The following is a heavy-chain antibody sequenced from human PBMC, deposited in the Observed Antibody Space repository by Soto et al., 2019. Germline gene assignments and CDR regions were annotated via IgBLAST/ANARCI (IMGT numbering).Heavy chain of an antibody. V-gene: IGHV3-23*01. J-gene: IGHJ6*02. D-gene: IGHD6-13*01. CDR3: AEAGHGSWYFGYYYYYGLDV. CDR2: ISGSGGST. Sequence: GGSLRLSCAASGFTFSSYAMSWVRQAPGKGLEWVSAISGSGGSTYNADSVKGRFTISRDNSKNPLHLQMNRLRAEDTAVYYCAEAGHGSWYFGYYYYYGLDVWGQGTTVTVSS. CDR1: GFTFSSYA.